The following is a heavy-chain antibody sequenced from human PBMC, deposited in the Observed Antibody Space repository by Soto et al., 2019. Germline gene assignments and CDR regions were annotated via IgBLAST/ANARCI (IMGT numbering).Heavy chain of an antibody. D-gene: IGHD3-16*01. CDR1: GGTFSSYT. CDR3: ARRTGAGEYYFDY. Sequence: QVQLVQSGAEVKKPGSSVKVSCKASGGTFSSYTISWVRQAPGQGLEWMGRIIPILGIANYAQKFQGRVTXTXDXXTSTAYMELSSLRSEDTAVYYCARRTGAGEYYFDYWGQGTLVTVSS. CDR2: IIPILGIA. J-gene: IGHJ4*02. V-gene: IGHV1-69*02.